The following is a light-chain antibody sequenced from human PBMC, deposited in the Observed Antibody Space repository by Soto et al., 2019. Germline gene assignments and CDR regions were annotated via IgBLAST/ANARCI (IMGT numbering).Light chain of an antibody. CDR3: MQALQTPLT. CDR1: PSLLHSNGYNY. J-gene: IGKJ4*01. V-gene: IGKV2-28*01. Sequence: DIVMTQSPLSLPVTPGESASISCRSSPSLLHSNGYNYLDWYLQKPGQSPQLLIYLGSNRASGVPERFSGRGSGTDFTLKISRVEAEDVGVYYCMQALQTPLTFGGGTKVEIK. CDR2: LGS.